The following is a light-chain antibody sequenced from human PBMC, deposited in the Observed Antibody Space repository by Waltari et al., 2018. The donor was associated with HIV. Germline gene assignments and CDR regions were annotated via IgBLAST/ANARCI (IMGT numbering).Light chain of an antibody. V-gene: IGLV2-14*01. CDR1: NRDVGPYKY. J-gene: IGLJ1*01. CDR3: SSYTTMSTLV. Sequence: QSALTQPASVSGSPGQSISISCTGSNRDVGPYKYVSWYQQHPGKAPNLMIYDVSNRPSGVSNRFSGSKSGNTASLTISGLQPEDEADYYCSSYTTMSTLVFGTGTKVTVL. CDR2: DVS.